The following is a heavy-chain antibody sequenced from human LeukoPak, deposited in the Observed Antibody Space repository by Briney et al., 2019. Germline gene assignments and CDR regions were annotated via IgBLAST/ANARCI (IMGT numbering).Heavy chain of an antibody. J-gene: IGHJ4*02. Sequence: PGGSLRLSCAASGFTFSSYGMHWVRQAPGKGLEWVAVISYDGSNKYYADSVKGRFTISRDNSKNTLYLQMNSLRAEDTAVYYCANSIAAAGTNYWGQGTLVTVSS. D-gene: IGHD6-13*01. CDR3: ANSIAAAGTNY. CDR2: ISYDGSNK. V-gene: IGHV3-30*18. CDR1: GFTFSSYG.